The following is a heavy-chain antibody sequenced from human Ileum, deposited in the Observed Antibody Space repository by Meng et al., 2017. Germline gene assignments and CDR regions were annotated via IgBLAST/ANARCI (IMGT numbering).Heavy chain of an antibody. D-gene: IGHD4-23*01. CDR2: ISGSGFNI. CDR3: AKDLTTLGD. CDR1: GFTFNRYT. Sequence: GESLKISCAASGFTFNRYTMSWVRQAPGKGLAWVSSISGSGFNIFYADSVTGRFTISRDNSKNTLYLQMNNLRAEDTAVYYCAKDLTTLGDWGQGSLVTVSS. J-gene: IGHJ4*02. V-gene: IGHV3-23*01.